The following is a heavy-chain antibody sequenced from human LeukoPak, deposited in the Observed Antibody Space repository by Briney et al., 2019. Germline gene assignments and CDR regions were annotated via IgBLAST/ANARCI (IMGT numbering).Heavy chain of an antibody. CDR2: IYHSGST. J-gene: IGHJ5*02. Sequence: SETLSLTCTVSGGSISTYYWNWIRQPPGKGLEWIGYIYHSGSTNYNPSLQSRVTTSVDTSKNQFSLKLSSVTAADTAVYYCAREPFTVTTVWFDPWGQGTLVTVSS. D-gene: IGHD4-17*01. CDR3: AREPFTVTTVWFDP. CDR1: GGSISTYY. V-gene: IGHV4-59*01.